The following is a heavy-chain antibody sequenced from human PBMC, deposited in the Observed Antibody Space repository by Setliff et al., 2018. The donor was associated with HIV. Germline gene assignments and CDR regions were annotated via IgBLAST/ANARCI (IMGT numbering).Heavy chain of an antibody. Sequence: SETLSLTCTVSGGSISSSTYYWGWIRQPPGKGLEWIGSIYYSGSTYYNPSLKSRVTISVDTSKNQFSLKLSSVTAADTAMYYCTRVGTYGVGGWFDPWGQGSPVTVS. D-gene: IGHD3-16*01. CDR3: TRVGTYGVGGWFDP. V-gene: IGHV4-39*07. J-gene: IGHJ5*02. CDR1: GGSISSSTYY. CDR2: IYYSGST.